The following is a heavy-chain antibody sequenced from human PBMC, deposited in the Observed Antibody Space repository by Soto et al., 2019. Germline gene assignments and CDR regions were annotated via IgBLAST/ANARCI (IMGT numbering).Heavy chain of an antibody. V-gene: IGHV3-23*01. J-gene: IGHJ5*02. CDR3: ARESVGILTRTGWFDP. CDR2: ISSTGRRT. Sequence: PGGSLRLSCGTSGFTFGNYGMGWVRQAPGKGLYWVSGISSTGRRTYYADSVKGRFTISRDNSKNTLYLQMDSLRADDTAVYYCARESVGILTRTGWFDPWGQGTLVTVSS. CDR1: GFTFGNYG. D-gene: IGHD3-9*01.